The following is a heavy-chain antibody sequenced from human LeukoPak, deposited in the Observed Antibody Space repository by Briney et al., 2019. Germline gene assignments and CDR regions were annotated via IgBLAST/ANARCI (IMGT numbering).Heavy chain of an antibody. J-gene: IGHJ4*02. CDR1: GFAVSSNF. V-gene: IGHV3-53*01. Sequence: GGSLRLSCAASGFAVSSNFMSWVRQAPGKGLEWVSVIYSIGTTYYADSVKGRFTISRDNTRNTLYLQMNSLRAEDTAVCYCARVGLRFLEWLLSWSYFDYWGQGTLVTVSS. D-gene: IGHD3-3*01. CDR3: ARVGLRFLEWLLSWSYFDY. CDR2: IYSIGTT.